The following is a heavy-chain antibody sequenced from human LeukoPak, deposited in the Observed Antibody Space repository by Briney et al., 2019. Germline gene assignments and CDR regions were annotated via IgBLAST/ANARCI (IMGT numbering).Heavy chain of an antibody. J-gene: IGHJ5*02. D-gene: IGHD6-19*01. CDR2: INHSGST. Sequence: SETLSLSCAVYGGSFSGYYWSWIRQPPGKGLEWIGEINHSGSTNYNPYTKRRAATPADESKNQFSLKLSSVTAADTAVYYCARGLRRVAVAGGWFDPWGQGTLVTVSS. CDR1: GGSFSGYY. CDR3: ARGLRRVAVAGGWFDP. V-gene: IGHV4-34*01.